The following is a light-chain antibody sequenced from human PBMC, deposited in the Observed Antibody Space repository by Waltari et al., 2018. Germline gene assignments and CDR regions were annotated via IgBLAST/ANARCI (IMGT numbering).Light chain of an antibody. J-gene: IGLJ2*01. Sequence: YQQNQHKTPHVMICDVSKRPAGVSSLFSGAKYGNTASLTISGLQAEDEADYYCSSYVSSDTLELFCGGTILTVL. CDR2: DVS. CDR3: SSYVSSDTLEL. V-gene: IGLV2-14*03.